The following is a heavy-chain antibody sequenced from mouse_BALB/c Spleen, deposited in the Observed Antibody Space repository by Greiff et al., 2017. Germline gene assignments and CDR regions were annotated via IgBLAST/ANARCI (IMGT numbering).Heavy chain of an antibody. D-gene: IGHD2-1*01. CDR3: ARESRAGNYYFDY. CDR1: GFSLTSYG. V-gene: IGHV2-9*02. Sequence: VKVVESGPGLVAPSQSLSITCTVSGFSLTSYGVHWVRQPPGKGLEWLGVIWAGGSTNYNSALMSRLSISKDNSKSQVFLKMNSLQTDDTAMYYCARESRAGNYYFDYWGQGTTLTVSS. J-gene: IGHJ2*01. CDR2: IWAGGST.